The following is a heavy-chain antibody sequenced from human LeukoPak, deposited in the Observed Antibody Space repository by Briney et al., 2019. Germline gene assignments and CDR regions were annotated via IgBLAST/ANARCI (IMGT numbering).Heavy chain of an antibody. CDR2: ISSSSSYI. CDR3: ARVRRSPGEWLGYCSSTSCYALPDY. V-gene: IGHV3-21*01. CDR1: GFTFSSYS. J-gene: IGHJ4*02. Sequence: GGSLRLSCAASGFTFSSYSMNWVRQAPGKGLEWVSSISSSSSYIYYADSVKGRFTISRDNAKNSLYLQMNSLRAEDTAVYYCARVRRSPGEWLGYCSSTSCYALPDYWGQGTLVTVSS. D-gene: IGHD2-2*01.